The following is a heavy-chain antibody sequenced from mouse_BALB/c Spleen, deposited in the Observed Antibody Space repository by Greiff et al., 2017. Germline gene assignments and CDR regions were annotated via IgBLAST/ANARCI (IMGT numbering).Heavy chain of an antibody. CDR3: ARCGYDGFFDY. J-gene: IGHJ2*01. D-gene: IGHD2-14*01. V-gene: IGHV1-7*01. Sequence: QGHVKQSGAELAKPGASVKMSCKASGYTFTSYWMHWVKQRPGQGLEWIGYINPSTGYTEYNQKFKDKATLTADKSSSTAYMQLSSLTSEDSAVYYCARCGYDGFFDYWGQGTTLTVSS. CDR1: GYTFTSYW. CDR2: INPSTGYT.